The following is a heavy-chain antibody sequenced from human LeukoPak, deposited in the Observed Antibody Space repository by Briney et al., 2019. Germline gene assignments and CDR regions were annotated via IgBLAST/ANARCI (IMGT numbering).Heavy chain of an antibody. J-gene: IGHJ5*02. V-gene: IGHV4-30-2*01. CDR1: GGSISSGGYS. D-gene: IGHD3-22*01. CDR2: IYHSGST. Sequence: SETLSLTCAVSGGSISSGGYSWSWIRQPPGKGLEWIVYIYHSGSTYYNPSLKSRVTISVDRSKNQFSLKLSSVTAADTAVYYCARVDSSGYSSWFDPWGQGTLVTVSS. CDR3: ARVDSSGYSSWFDP.